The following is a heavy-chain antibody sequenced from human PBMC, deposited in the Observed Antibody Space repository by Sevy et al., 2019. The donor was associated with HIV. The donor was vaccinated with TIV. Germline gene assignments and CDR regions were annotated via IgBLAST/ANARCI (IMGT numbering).Heavy chain of an antibody. V-gene: IGHV3-21*01. Sequence: GGSLRLSCAASGFTFSSYSMNWVRQAPGKGLEWVSSISSSSSYIYYADSVKGRFTISRDNAKNSLYLQMNSLRVEDTAVYYCVREGLGGYSYSLDCWGQGTLVTVSS. D-gene: IGHD5-18*01. CDR1: GFTFSSYS. J-gene: IGHJ4*02. CDR3: VREGLGGYSYSLDC. CDR2: ISSSSSYI.